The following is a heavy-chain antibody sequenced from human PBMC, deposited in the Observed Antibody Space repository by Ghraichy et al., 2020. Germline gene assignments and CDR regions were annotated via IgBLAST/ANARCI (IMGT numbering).Heavy chain of an antibody. CDR2: IDWDEDK. J-gene: IGHJ4*02. D-gene: IGHD5-12*01. V-gene: IGHV2-70*11. CDR3: ARTRTLGGYSGYETSFYFDY. Sequence: SGPTLVKPTQTLTLTCTFSGFSLSTNGMCVSWIRQPPGKALEWLARIDWDEDKYYSTSLKTRLTISKDTSKNQVVLTMSNMDPVDTATYYCARTRTLGGYSGYETSFYFDYWGQGTLVTVSS. CDR1: GFSLSTNGMC.